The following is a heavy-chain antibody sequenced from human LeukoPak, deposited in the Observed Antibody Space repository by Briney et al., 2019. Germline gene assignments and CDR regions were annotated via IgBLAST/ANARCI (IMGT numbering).Heavy chain of an antibody. Sequence: SETLSLTCTVSGGSLNNYFWTWIRQPPGKGLEWIGYIYYSGSTNYNPSLKSRVTISVDTSKNQFSLKLSSVTAADTAVYYCARSSSSWYGNDYWGQGTLVTVSS. D-gene: IGHD6-13*01. V-gene: IGHV4-59*01. J-gene: IGHJ4*02. CDR3: ARSSSSWYGNDY. CDR1: GGSLNNYF. CDR2: IYYSGST.